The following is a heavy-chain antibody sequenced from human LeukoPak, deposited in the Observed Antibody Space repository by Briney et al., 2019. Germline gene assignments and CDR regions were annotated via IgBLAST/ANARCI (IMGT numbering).Heavy chain of an antibody. J-gene: IGHJ6*02. V-gene: IGHV3-23*01. CDR3: AKVSGRIQIWPQPFGDGMDV. CDR1: GFIFSSYS. CDR2: ITGSGGNT. D-gene: IGHD3-10*01. Sequence: GGSLRLSCAASGFIFSSYSMSWVRQAPGMGLEWVSVITGSGGNTYYADSVKGRFTISRDNSKNMLYLQMNSLRAEDTAVYYCAKVSGRIQIWPQPFGDGMDVWGQGTTVTVSS.